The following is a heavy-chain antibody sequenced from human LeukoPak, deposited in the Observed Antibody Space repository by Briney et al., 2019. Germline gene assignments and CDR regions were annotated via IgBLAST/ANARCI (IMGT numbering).Heavy chain of an antibody. Sequence: SVKVSCKASGDTFTTYVISWVRQAPGQGLEWMGGIIPISGSPDYAQKFQGRVTVTTDESTSTAYMELSSLKSEDTAVYYCARDAGLYLDYWGQGTLVTVSS. CDR1: GDTFTTYV. CDR3: ARDAGLYLDY. J-gene: IGHJ4*02. CDR2: IIPISGSP. V-gene: IGHV1-69*05.